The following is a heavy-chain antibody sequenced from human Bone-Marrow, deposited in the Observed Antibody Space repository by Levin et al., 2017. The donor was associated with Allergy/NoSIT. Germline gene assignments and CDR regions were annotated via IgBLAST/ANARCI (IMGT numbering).Heavy chain of an antibody. J-gene: IGHJ4*02. CDR3: VKDAHVEVPGTRIDY. V-gene: IGHV3-23*01. D-gene: IGHD6-19*01. CDR1: GFTFSSYA. CDR2: ISGSGGST. Sequence: GESLKISCAASGFTFSSYAMSWVRQAPGKGLEWVSGISGSGGSTYYADSVKGRFTISRDNSKNTLYLQMNSLRAEDTAVYYCVKDAHVEVPGTRIDYWGQGTLVTVSS.